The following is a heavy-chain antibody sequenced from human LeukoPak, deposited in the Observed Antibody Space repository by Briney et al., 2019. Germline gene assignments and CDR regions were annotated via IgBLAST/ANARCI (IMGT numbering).Heavy chain of an antibody. CDR2: ISSNGGAT. J-gene: IGHJ3*02. V-gene: IGHV3-64*01. Sequence: PGGSLRLSCAASGFTFSTYSMHWVRQAPGKGLEYISAISSNGGATYYANSVKGRFTISRDNSKNTVYLQMGSLRAEDMAVYYCARVRRQQLVRDAFDIWGQGTVVTVSS. CDR3: ARVRRQQLVRDAFDI. CDR1: GFTFSTYS. D-gene: IGHD6-13*01.